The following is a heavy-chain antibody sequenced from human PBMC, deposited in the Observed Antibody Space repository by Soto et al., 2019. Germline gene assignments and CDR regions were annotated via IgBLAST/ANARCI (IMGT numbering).Heavy chain of an antibody. D-gene: IGHD4-17*01. J-gene: IGHJ4*02. CDR3: ARMDYGSVDY. CDR1: GYTFTSYG. V-gene: IGHV1-18*01. Sequence: QVQLVQSGAEVKKPGASVKVSCKASGYTFTSYGISWVRQAPGQGIEWMGWISAYNGNTNYAQKLQGRVTRTTDTSACAAYMELSSRRSDDTAVYYCARMDYGSVDYWGQGTLVTVSS. CDR2: ISAYNGNT.